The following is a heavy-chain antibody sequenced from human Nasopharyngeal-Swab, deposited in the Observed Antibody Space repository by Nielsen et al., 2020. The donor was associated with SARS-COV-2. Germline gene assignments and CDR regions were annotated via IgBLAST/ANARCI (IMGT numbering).Heavy chain of an antibody. CDR1: GGSISSGSYY. V-gene: IGHV4-61*02. CDR3: ASLGRSYGMDV. CDR2: IYTSGST. Sequence: SKTLSLTCTVSGGSISSGSYYWSWIRQPAGKGLEWIGRIYTSGSTNYNPSLKSRVTISVDTSKNQFSLKLSSVTAADTAVYYCASLGRSYGMDVWGQGTTVTVSS. J-gene: IGHJ6*02. D-gene: IGHD7-27*01.